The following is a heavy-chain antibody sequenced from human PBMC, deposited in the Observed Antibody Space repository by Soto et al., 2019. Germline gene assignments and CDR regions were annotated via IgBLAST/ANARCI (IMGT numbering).Heavy chain of an antibody. CDR1: GYTFINYD. V-gene: IGHV1-8*01. J-gene: IGHJ5*02. CDR3: AKHWRPSDNYPRRDWFDP. Sequence: ASVKVSCKASGYTFINYDINWVRQAAGQGLEWMGWMNPRNGNTGYPQKFQGRLIMTRDTSLNTAYMEIRGLKFEDTAVYYCAKHWRPSDNYPRRDWFDPWGQGTLVTVSS. D-gene: IGHD1-1*01. CDR2: MNPRNGNT.